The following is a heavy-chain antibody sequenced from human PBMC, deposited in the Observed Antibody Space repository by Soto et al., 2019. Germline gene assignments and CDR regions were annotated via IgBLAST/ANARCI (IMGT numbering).Heavy chain of an antibody. J-gene: IGHJ4*02. V-gene: IGHV3-33*06. CDR3: AKDRNNYYDSSGSSAHLDY. CDR2: IWYDGSNK. D-gene: IGHD3-22*01. CDR1: GFTFSSYG. Sequence: GGSLRLSCAASGFTFSSYGMHWVRQAPGKGLEWVAVIWYDGSNKYYADSVKGRFTISRDNSKNTLYLQMNSLRAEDTAVYYCAKDRNNYYDSSGSSAHLDYWGQGTLVTVSS.